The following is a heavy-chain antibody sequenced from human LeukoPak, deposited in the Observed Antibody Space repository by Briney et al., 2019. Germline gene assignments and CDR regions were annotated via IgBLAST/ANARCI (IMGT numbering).Heavy chain of an antibody. V-gene: IGHV3-23*01. CDR2: ISNSASST. D-gene: IGHD6-19*01. Sequence: GGSLRLSCAASGFTFSSYAMSWVRQAPGKGLEWVSAISNSASSTYYADSVKGRFTISRDNSKNTLYLQMNSLRAEDTAVYYCTKDGAGTYYGMDVWGQGTTVTVSS. J-gene: IGHJ6*02. CDR3: TKDGAGTYYGMDV. CDR1: GFTFSSYA.